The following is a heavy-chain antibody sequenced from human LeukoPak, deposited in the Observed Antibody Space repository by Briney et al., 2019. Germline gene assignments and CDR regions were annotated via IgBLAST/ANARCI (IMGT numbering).Heavy chain of an antibody. CDR2: ITSSSYI. CDR1: GFTFSSYA. V-gene: IGHV3-21*01. Sequence: NPGRSLRLSCAASGFTFSSYAMSWVRQAPGKGLEWVSSITSSSYIYYADSVKGRFTISRDNAKKSVYLQMNSLRAEDTAVYYCARGSTYSSGWYTGFDYWGQGTLVTVSS. J-gene: IGHJ4*02. CDR3: ARGSTYSSGWYTGFDY. D-gene: IGHD6-19*01.